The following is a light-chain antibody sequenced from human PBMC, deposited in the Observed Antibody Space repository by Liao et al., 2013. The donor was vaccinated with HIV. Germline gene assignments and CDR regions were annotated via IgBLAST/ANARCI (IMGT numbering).Light chain of an antibody. CDR1: KLGERY. Sequence: SYELTQPPSVSVSPGQTASIPCSGDKLGERYACWYQQKPGQSPVLVIYQDTKRPSGIPERFSGSNSGNTATLTISGTQAMDEADYYCQAWDSSIPNGFGTGTKVTVL. CDR3: QAWDSSIPNG. V-gene: IGLV3-1*01. J-gene: IGLJ1*01. CDR2: QDT.